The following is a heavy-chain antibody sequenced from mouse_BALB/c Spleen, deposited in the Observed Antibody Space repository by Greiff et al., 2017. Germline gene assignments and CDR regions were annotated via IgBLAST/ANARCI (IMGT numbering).Heavy chain of an antibody. D-gene: IGHD2-14*01. J-gene: IGHJ3*01. V-gene: IGHV7-1*02. CDR1: GFTFSDFY. Sequence: EAQRVESGGGLVQPGGSLRLSCATSGFTFSDFYMEWVRQPPGKRLEWIAASRNKANDYTTEYSASVKGRFIVSRDTSQSILYLQMNALRAEDTAIYYCARDAAYYRYDGPFAYWGQGTLVTVSA. CDR3: ARDAAYYRYDGPFAY. CDR2: SRNKANDYTT.